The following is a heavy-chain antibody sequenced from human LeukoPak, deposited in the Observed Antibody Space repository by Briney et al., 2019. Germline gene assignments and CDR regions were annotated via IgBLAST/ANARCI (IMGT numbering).Heavy chain of an antibody. V-gene: IGHV3-74*01. Sequence: GGSLRLSCAASGFTFSSYWMHWVRQGPGKGLVWVSRINSNGNSTNYADSVKGRFTISRDSAKNTLYLQMNSLRAEDTAVYYCARGGSRSWSAFDYRGQGTLVTVSS. CDR2: INSNGNST. CDR3: ARGGSRSWSAFDY. CDR1: GFTFSSYW. J-gene: IGHJ4*02. D-gene: IGHD6-13*01.